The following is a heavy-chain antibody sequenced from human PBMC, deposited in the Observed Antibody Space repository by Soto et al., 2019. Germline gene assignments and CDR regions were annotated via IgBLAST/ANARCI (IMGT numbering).Heavy chain of an antibody. CDR1: GYSFTSYW. CDR3: ARQMGVLMVYATQGMDV. CDR2: IDPSDSYT. D-gene: IGHD2-8*01. V-gene: IGHV5-10-1*01. Sequence: HGESLKISCKGSGYSFTSYWISWVRQMPGKGLEWMGRIDPSDSYTNYSPSFQGHVTISAGKSISTAYLQWSSLKASDTAMYYCARQMGVLMVYATQGMDVWGQGTTVTVSS. J-gene: IGHJ6*02.